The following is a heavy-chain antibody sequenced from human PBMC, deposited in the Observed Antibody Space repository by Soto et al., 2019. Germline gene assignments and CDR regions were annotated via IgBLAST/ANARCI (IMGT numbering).Heavy chain of an antibody. Sequence: QVQLQESGPGLVKPSETLSLTCTVSGGSISSYYWSWIRQPPGKGLEWIGYIYYSGSTNYNPSLTSRATISVDTSKNQFSLKLSSVTAADTAVYYCAREGSGGYYLDYWGQGTLVTVSS. D-gene: IGHD1-26*01. J-gene: IGHJ4*02. V-gene: IGHV4-59*01. CDR3: AREGSGGYYLDY. CDR2: IYYSGST. CDR1: GGSISSYY.